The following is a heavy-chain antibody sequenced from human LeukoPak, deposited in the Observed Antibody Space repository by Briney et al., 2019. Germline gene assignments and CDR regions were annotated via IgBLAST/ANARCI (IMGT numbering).Heavy chain of an antibody. Sequence: PSETLSLTCTVSGGSISSYYWSWIRQPAGKGLEWIGRIYTSGSTNYNPSLKSRCTMSVDTSKNQFSLKLSSVTAADTAVYYCARNYDSSGYYYGRAFDIWGQGTMVTVSS. CDR3: ARNYDSSGYYYGRAFDI. D-gene: IGHD3-22*01. V-gene: IGHV4-4*07. J-gene: IGHJ3*02. CDR2: IYTSGST. CDR1: GGSISSYY.